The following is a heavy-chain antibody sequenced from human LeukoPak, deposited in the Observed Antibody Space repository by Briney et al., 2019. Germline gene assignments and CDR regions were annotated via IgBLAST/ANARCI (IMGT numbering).Heavy chain of an antibody. J-gene: IGHJ4*02. CDR3: AKGARSIVVVPAAIDY. V-gene: IGHV3-30*04. CDR1: GFTFSSYA. CDR2: ISYDGSNK. D-gene: IGHD2-2*01. Sequence: PGGSLRLSCAASGFTFSSYAMHWVRQAPGKGLEWVAVISYDGSNKYYADSVKGRFTISRDNSKNTLYLQMNSLRAEDTAVYYCAKGARSIVVVPAAIDYWGQGTLVTVSS.